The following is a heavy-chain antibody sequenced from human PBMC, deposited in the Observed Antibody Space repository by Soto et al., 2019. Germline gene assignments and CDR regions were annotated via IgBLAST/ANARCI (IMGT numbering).Heavy chain of an antibody. CDR1: GFTFSNAW. V-gene: IGHV3-53*04. Sequence: GGSLRLSCAASGFTFSNAWMSWVRQAPGKGLEWVSVIYSGGSTYYADYVKGRFTISRHNSKNTLYLQMNSLRAEDTAVYFFARGSGYCTNGVCYSDPVAFDIWGQGTMVTVSS. D-gene: IGHD2-8*01. J-gene: IGHJ3*02. CDR2: IYSGGST. CDR3: ARGSGYCTNGVCYSDPVAFDI.